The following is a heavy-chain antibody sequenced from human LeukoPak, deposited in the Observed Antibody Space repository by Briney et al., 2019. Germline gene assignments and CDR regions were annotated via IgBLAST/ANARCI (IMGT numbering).Heavy chain of an antibody. D-gene: IGHD3-10*01. Sequence: SETLSLTCAVSGYSISSGYYWGWIRQPPGKGLEWIGSIYHGGSTYHNPSLKSRVTISVDTSRNQFSLELSSVTAADTAVYYCARGAVLWFGELLLGWFDPWGQGTLVTVSS. CDR3: ARGAVLWFGELLLGWFDP. J-gene: IGHJ5*02. V-gene: IGHV4-38-2*01. CDR2: IYHGGST. CDR1: GYSISSGYY.